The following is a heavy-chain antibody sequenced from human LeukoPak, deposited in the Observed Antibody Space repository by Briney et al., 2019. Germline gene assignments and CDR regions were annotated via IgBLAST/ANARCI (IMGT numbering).Heavy chain of an antibody. Sequence: GASLKISCKGSGYSFTSCWIGWVSQMPGKGLAWTGIIYAGDSDTTYSPSFQGQVTISADKSISTAYLQWSSLKASDTAMYHCARRGSGWYWGYWGQGTLVTVSS. CDR2: IYAGDSDT. J-gene: IGHJ4*02. CDR3: ARRGSGWYWGY. CDR1: GYSFTSCW. V-gene: IGHV5-51*01. D-gene: IGHD6-19*01.